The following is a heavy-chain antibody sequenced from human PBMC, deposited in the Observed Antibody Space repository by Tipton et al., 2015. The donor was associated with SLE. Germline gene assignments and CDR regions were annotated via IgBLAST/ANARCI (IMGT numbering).Heavy chain of an antibody. CDR3: ASSLFLRSGWSWPA. V-gene: IGHV4-39*01. CDR1: GGSISSSSYY. CDR2: IYYSGGTQPRT. Sequence: TLSLTCTVSGGSISSSSYYWGWIRQPPGKGLEYIGSIYYSGGTQPRTFYNPSLMSRVTIFEDTSKSQFSLKMNSVTAADTAVYYCASSLFLRSGWSWPAWGQGTLVTVSS. D-gene: IGHD6-19*01. J-gene: IGHJ5*02.